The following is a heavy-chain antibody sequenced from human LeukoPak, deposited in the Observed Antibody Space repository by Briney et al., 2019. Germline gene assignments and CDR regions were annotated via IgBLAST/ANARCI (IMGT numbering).Heavy chain of an antibody. J-gene: IGHJ4*02. D-gene: IGHD3-9*01. V-gene: IGHV4-38-2*02. Sequence: SETLSLTCTVSGYSISSGYYWGWIRQPPGKGLEWIGYIYYSGSTNYNPSLKSRVTISVDTSKNQFSLKLSSVTAADTAVYYCARVVIGTPNLRYFDWLDSGRYYFDYWGQGTLVTVSS. CDR1: GYSISSGYY. CDR2: IYYSGST. CDR3: ARVVIGTPNLRYFDWLDSGRYYFDY.